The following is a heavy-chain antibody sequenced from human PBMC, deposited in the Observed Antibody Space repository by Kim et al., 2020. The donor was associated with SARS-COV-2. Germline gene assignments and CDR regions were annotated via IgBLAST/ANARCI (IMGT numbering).Heavy chain of an antibody. CDR3: VRSGRDYGAVH. CDR1: GFIFSDYA. J-gene: IGHJ4*02. CDR2: ITRSGDGT. D-gene: IGHD3-10*01. V-gene: IGHV3-64D*06. Sequence: GGSLRLSCSASGFIFSDYAMHWVRRAPGKGLEYVSAITRSGDGTFCSASVEGRFTVSRDNSKNTLYLQMNSLRPEDTSVYYCVRSGRDYGAVHWGQGTLVTVPS.